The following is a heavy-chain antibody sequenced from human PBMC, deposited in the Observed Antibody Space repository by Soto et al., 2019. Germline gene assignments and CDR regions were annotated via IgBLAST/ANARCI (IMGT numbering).Heavy chain of an antibody. Sequence: SETLSLTCTVSGGSISSSSYYWGWIRQPPGKGLEWIGSIYYSGSTYYNPSLKSRVTISVDTSKNQFSLKLSSVTAADTAVYYCARHGGEYSSSWYDRNYFDYWGQGTLVTVSS. D-gene: IGHD6-13*01. V-gene: IGHV4-39*01. CDR2: IYYSGST. CDR3: ARHGGEYSSSWYDRNYFDY. CDR1: GGSISSSSYY. J-gene: IGHJ4*02.